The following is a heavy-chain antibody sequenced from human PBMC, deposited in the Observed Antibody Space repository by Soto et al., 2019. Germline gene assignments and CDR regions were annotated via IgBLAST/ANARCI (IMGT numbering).Heavy chain of an antibody. CDR1: GGSVSSGSYY. D-gene: IGHD4-17*01. CDR2: IYYSGST. J-gene: IGHJ4*02. CDR3: ARGVATVRIDY. Sequence: SETLSLTCTVSGGSVSSGSYYWSWIRQPPGKGLEWIGYIYYSGSTNYNPSLKSRVTISVDTSKNQFSLKLSSVTAADTAVYYCARGVATVRIDYWGQVTLVTVSS. V-gene: IGHV4-61*01.